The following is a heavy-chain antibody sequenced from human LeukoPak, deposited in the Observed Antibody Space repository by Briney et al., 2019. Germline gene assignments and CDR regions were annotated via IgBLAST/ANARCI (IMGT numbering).Heavy chain of an antibody. Sequence: SVKVSCKASGGTFSSYAISWVRQAPGQGLEWMGGIIPIFGTANYAQKLQGRVTMTTDTSTSTAYMELRSLRSDDTAVYYCARGVAARPTLFYYYYMDVWGKGTTVTVSS. CDR1: GGTFSSYA. V-gene: IGHV1-69*05. CDR3: ARGVAARPTLFYYYYMDV. J-gene: IGHJ6*03. CDR2: IIPIFGTA. D-gene: IGHD6-6*01.